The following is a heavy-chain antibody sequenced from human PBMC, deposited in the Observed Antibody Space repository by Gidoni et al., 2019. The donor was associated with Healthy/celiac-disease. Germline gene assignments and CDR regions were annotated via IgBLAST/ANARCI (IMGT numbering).Heavy chain of an antibody. V-gene: IGHV4-61*02. J-gene: IGHJ1*01. D-gene: IGHD6-19*01. Sequence: QVQLQESGPGLVKPSQNLSLTCSVSGGPISSGSYYWSWIRQPAGKGLEWIGRIYTSGSTNYNPSLKSRDTMSVDTSKNQFSLKLSSVTAADTAVYYCAREGGDVAVAGSFQHWGQGTLVTVSS. CDR2: IYTSGST. CDR1: GGPISSGSYY. CDR3: AREGGDVAVAGSFQH.